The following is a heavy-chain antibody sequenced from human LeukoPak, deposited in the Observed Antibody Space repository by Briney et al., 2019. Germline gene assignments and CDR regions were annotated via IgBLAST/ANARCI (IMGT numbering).Heavy chain of an antibody. CDR2: IRYDGSNK. CDR1: GFTFSSYG. D-gene: IGHD2/OR15-2a*01. CDR3: ARDSTTGWYHAN. Sequence: PGGSLRLSCAASGFTFSSYGMHWVRQAPGKGLEWVAFIRYDGSNKYYADTVKGRFIISRDNSKNTVYLQMNSLRAEDTAVYYCARDSTTGWYHANWGQGTLVSVSS. J-gene: IGHJ4*02. V-gene: IGHV3-30*02.